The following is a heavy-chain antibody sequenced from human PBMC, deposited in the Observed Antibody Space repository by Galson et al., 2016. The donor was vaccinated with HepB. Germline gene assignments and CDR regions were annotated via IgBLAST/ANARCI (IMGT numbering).Heavy chain of an antibody. CDR2: VYYSGTA. D-gene: IGHD2-21*01. CDR1: SGSISSSRYY. V-gene: IGHV4-39*01. J-gene: IGHJ3*02. CDR3: ASHCGGDCYNNLADAFDI. Sequence: SETLSLTCTVSSGSISSSRYYWGWIRQPPGKGLEWIGSVYYSGTAYYDPSLKSRVSISVDTSKNQFSLRLSSVTAGDTAVYFCASHCGGDCYNNLADAFDIWGQGTTVTVSS.